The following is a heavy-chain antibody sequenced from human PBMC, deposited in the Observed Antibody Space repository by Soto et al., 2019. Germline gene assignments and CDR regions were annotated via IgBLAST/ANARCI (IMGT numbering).Heavy chain of an antibody. CDR1: GGPISSYY. D-gene: IGHD2-2*01. CDR2: IYYSAST. J-gene: IGHJ3*02. V-gene: IGHV4-59*01. CDR3: ARLVVPAAIVAFDI. Sequence: TLSLTCTVSGGPISSYYWSWIRQPPGKGLEWIGYIYYSASTSYNPSLKSRVTISVDTSKNQCSLKLSSVNAADTAVYYCARLVVPAAIVAFDIWGQGTMVTVSS.